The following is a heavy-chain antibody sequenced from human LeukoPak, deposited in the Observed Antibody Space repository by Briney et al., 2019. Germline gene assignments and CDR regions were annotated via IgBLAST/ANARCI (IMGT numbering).Heavy chain of an antibody. J-gene: IGHJ3*02. V-gene: IGHV4-59*01. CDR3: ARAQRWLGAFDI. D-gene: IGHD5-24*01. Sequence: PSETLSLTCTVSGGSISSYYWSWIRQPPGKGLEWIGYIYYSGSTNYNPSLKSRVTISVDTSKNQFSLKLSSVTAADTAAYYCARAQRWLGAFDIWGQGTMVTVSS. CDR2: IYYSGST. CDR1: GGSISSYY.